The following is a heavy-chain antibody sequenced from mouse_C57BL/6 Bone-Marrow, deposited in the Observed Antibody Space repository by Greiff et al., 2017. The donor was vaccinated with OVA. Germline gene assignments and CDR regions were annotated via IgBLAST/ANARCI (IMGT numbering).Heavy chain of an antibody. CDR3: ARMDGRWLLLHAMDY. V-gene: IGHV1-26*01. D-gene: IGHD2-3*01. Sequence: EVQLQQSGPELVKPGASVKISCKASGYTFTDYYMNWVKQSHGKSLEWIGDINPNNGGTSYNQKFKGKATLTVDKSSSTAYMELRSLTSEDSAVYYCARMDGRWLLLHAMDYWGQGTSVTVSS. J-gene: IGHJ4*01. CDR2: INPNNGGT. CDR1: GYTFTDYY.